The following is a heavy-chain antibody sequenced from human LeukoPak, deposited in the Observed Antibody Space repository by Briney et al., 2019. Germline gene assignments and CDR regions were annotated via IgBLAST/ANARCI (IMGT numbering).Heavy chain of an antibody. CDR1: GASISDYY. Sequence: SETLSLTCTVSGASISDYYWSWIRQPAGKGLEWIGRIYTSGSTNYNPSLKSRVTISVDKSKNQFSLKVNSVTAADTAVYYCARVANEGGYYFDYWGQGTLVTVSS. CDR2: IYTSGST. V-gene: IGHV4-4*07. D-gene: IGHD1-1*01. CDR3: ARVANEGGYYFDY. J-gene: IGHJ4*02.